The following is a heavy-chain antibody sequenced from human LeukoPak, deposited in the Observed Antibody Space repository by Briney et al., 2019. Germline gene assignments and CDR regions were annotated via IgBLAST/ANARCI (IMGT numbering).Heavy chain of an antibody. J-gene: IGHJ6*03. CDR2: INPNSGGT. D-gene: IGHD4-11*01. Sequence: ASVKVSCKASGYTFTGYYMHWVRQAPGQGLEWMGWINPNSGGTNYAQKFQGRVTMTRDTSISTAYMELSRLRSDDTAVYYCARGYMTTVTHGPHRGDYYYMDVWGKGTTVTVSS. CDR3: ARGYMTTVTHGPHRGDYYYMDV. V-gene: IGHV1-2*02. CDR1: GYTFTGYY.